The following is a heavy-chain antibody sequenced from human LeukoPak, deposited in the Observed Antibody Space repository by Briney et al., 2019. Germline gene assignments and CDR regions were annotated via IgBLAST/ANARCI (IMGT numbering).Heavy chain of an antibody. Sequence: SETLSLTCAVSGYSISSDYYWGWIRQPPGKGPEWIGNIYHSGSTYYNPSLKSRVTISVDTSKNQFSLKLSSVTAADTAVYYCARRGDGYSFEYWGQGTLVTVSS. V-gene: IGHV4-38-2*01. J-gene: IGHJ4*02. D-gene: IGHD5-24*01. CDR3: ARRGDGYSFEY. CDR1: GYSISSDYY. CDR2: IYHSGST.